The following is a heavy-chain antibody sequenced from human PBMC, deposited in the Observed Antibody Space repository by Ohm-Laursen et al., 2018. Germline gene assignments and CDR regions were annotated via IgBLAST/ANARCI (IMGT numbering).Heavy chain of an antibody. CDR2: IYHSGST. CDR1: GYSISSGYF. J-gene: IGHJ5*02. V-gene: IGHV4-38-2*02. CDR3: AKGLWWFDP. Sequence: GTLSLTCTVSGYSISSGYFWGWIRQPPGKGLEWIGTIYHSGSTYYNPSLKSRVTISVDTSKNQFSLKLSSVTAADTALYYCAKGLWWFDPWGQGTLVTVSS.